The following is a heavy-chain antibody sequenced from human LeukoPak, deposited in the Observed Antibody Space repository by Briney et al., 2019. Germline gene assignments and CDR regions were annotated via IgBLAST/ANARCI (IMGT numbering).Heavy chain of an antibody. CDR2: INPNSGGT. J-gene: IGHJ3*02. V-gene: IGHV1-2*04. D-gene: IGHD3-22*01. CDR3: ARASGYYSRTDDVEAFDI. Sequence: GASVKVSCKASGYTFTGYYMHWVRQAPGRGLEWIGWINPNSGGTKDGQKLQGWVSMTRDTSISTAYMDLSRLRSDDTAVYYCARASGYYSRTDDVEAFDIWGQGTMVTVSS. CDR1: GYTFTGYY.